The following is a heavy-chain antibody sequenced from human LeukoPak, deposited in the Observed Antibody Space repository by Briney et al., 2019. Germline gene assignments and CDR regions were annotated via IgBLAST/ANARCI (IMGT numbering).Heavy chain of an antibody. J-gene: IGHJ4*02. CDR2: ISSSSSYI. D-gene: IGHD4-17*01. Sequence: GGSLRLSCAAPGFTFSSYSMNWVRQAPGKGLEWVSSISSSSSYIYYVDSVKGRFTISRDNAKNSLYLQMNSLRAEDTAVYYCARGGDYGHYWGQGTLVTVSS. CDR1: GFTFSSYS. V-gene: IGHV3-21*01. CDR3: ARGGDYGHY.